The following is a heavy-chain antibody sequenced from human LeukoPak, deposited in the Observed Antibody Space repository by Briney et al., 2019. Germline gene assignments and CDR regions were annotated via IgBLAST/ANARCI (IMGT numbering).Heavy chain of an antibody. Sequence: ASVKVSCNASGYTFTSYGISWVRQAPGQGLEWMGWISAYNGNTNYAQKLQGRVTMTTDTSTSTAYMELRSLRSDDTAVYYCARDSRQTRYDSSPDGMDVWGQGTTVTVSS. V-gene: IGHV1-18*01. J-gene: IGHJ6*02. D-gene: IGHD3-22*01. CDR1: GYTFTSYG. CDR2: ISAYNGNT. CDR3: ARDSRQTRYDSSPDGMDV.